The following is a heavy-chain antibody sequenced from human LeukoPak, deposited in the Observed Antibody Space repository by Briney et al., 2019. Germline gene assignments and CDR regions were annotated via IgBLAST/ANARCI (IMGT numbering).Heavy chain of an antibody. CDR1: GFTFSSSA. CDR2: ISSSSSSYI. Sequence: GGSLRLSCAASGFTFSSSAMNWVRQAPGKGLEWVSSISSSSSSYISYADSVKGRFTISRDNAKNSLSLQMNSLRAEDTAVYYCARVSAAGFDYWGQGTLVTVSS. CDR3: ARVSAAGFDY. J-gene: IGHJ4*02. D-gene: IGHD6-25*01. V-gene: IGHV3-21*01.